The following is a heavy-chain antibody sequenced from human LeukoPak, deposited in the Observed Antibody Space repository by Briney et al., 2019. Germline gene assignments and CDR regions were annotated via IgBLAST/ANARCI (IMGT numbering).Heavy chain of an antibody. CDR3: ARTRITMIVVPPRNFQH. CDR1: GFTFSSYA. V-gene: IGHV3-30-3*01. J-gene: IGHJ1*01. Sequence: GGSLRLSCAASGFTFSSYAMHWVRQAPGKGLEWVAVISYDGSNKYYADSVKGRFTISRDNSKNTLYLQMNSLRAEDTAVYYCARTRITMIVVPPRNFQHWGQGTLVTVSS. D-gene: IGHD3-22*01. CDR2: ISYDGSNK.